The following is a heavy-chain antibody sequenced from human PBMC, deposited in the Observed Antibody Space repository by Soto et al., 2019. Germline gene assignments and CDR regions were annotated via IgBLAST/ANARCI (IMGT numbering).Heavy chain of an antibody. CDR3: ARTYDYDSSGYHYFDY. D-gene: IGHD3-22*01. J-gene: IGHJ4*02. CDR1: GGSFSGYY. V-gene: IGHV4-34*01. Sequence: PSETLSLPCAVYGGSFSGYYWSWIRQPPGKGLEWIGEINHSGSTNYNPSLKSRVTISVDTSKNQFSLKLSSVTAADTAVYYCARTYDYDSSGYHYFDYWAQGTLVTVSS. CDR2: INHSGST.